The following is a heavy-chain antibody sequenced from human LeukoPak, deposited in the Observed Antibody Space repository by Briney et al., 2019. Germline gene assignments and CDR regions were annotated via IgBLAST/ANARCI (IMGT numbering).Heavy chain of an antibody. CDR3: ARERLIVRSCFDY. CDR1: GYTFTSYG. D-gene: IGHD3-10*01. J-gene: IGHJ4*02. CDR2: VIAYNGNT. V-gene: IGHV1-18*01. Sequence: ASVTVSRKSSGYTFTSYGISWVRQATGQGLEWMGWVIAYNGNTNYAQKIQGRVNMTTDTSTSTAYMELRRLRSDGTGVYYCARERLIVRSCFDYWGEKTLVTVSS.